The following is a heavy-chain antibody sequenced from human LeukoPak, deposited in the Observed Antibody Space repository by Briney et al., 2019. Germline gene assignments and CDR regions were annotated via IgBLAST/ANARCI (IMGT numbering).Heavy chain of an antibody. CDR1: GYTFIDYY. V-gene: IGHV1-2*04. CDR3: ARLYYYDSSGSFDY. D-gene: IGHD3-22*01. CDR2: INPNSGGT. J-gene: IGHJ4*02. Sequence: ASVRVSCKASGYTFIDYYIHWVRQAPGEGLEWMGWINPNSGGTNYAQKFQGWVTMTRDTSISTAYMELNRLNSDDTAVYYCARLYYYDSSGSFDYWGQGTLVTVSS.